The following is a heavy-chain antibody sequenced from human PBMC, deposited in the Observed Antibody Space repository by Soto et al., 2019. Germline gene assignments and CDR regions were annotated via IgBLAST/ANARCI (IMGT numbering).Heavy chain of an antibody. Sequence: GGSLRLSCAASGFTFSSYEMNWVRQAPGKGLEWVSYISSSGSTIYYADSVKGRFTISRDNAKNSLYLQMNSLRAEDTAVYYCARVGTYYYDSSGYFFDYWGQGTLVTVSS. CDR1: GFTFSSYE. CDR3: ARVGTYYYDSSGYFFDY. J-gene: IGHJ4*02. D-gene: IGHD3-22*01. CDR2: ISSSGSTI. V-gene: IGHV3-48*03.